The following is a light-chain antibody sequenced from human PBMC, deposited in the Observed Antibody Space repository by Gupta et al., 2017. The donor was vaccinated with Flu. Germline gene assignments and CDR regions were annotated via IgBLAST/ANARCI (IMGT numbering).Light chain of an antibody. J-gene: IGLJ2*01. CDR2: EDI. V-gene: IGLV6-57*01. Sequence: NFMLTQPPSVSGSPGKTITISCTRGGGGIASNYVSWYQQRPGSSPSRGILEDIRRASGVPGRFSASVDPSYKYDSLNISGLRTEDEAYDYCLTYEAERRVFGGG. CDR3: LTYEAERRV. CDR1: GGGIASNY.